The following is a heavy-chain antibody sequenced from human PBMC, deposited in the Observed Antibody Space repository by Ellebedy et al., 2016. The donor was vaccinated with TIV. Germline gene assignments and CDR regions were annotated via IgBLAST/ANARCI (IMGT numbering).Heavy chain of an antibody. D-gene: IGHD5-24*01. CDR2: IKQDGSEK. Sequence: GGSLRLXXAASGFTFSSYWMSWVRQAPGKGLEWVANIKQDGSEKYYVDSVKGRFTISRDNAKNSLYLQMNSLRAEDTAVYYCAREGGFGGDGYNLDYWGQGTLVTVSS. J-gene: IGHJ4*02. V-gene: IGHV3-7*01. CDR3: AREGGFGGDGYNLDY. CDR1: GFTFSSYW.